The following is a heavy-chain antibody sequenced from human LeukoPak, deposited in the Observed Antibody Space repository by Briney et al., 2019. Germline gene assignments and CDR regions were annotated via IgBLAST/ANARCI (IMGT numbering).Heavy chain of an antibody. CDR2: INHSGST. J-gene: IGHJ2*01. Sequence: PSKTLSLTCAVYGGSFSGYYWSWIRQPPGNGLQWIGEINHSGSTNYNPSLKSRVTISVDTSKNQFSLKLSSVTAADTAVYYCAASRQYDILTGYWYWYFDLWGRGTLVTVSS. V-gene: IGHV4-34*01. CDR1: GGSFSGYY. D-gene: IGHD3-9*01. CDR3: AASRQYDILTGYWYWYFDL.